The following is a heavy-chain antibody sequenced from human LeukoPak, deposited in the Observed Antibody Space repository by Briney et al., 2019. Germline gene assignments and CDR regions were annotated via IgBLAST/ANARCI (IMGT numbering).Heavy chain of an antibody. Sequence: GGSLRLSCGASGITFSSYGMHWVRQAPGKGLEWVAVISYDGSNRYYADSVKGRFTISRDNSKNTLYLQMDSLRAEDTAVYYCAKDRCSNGVGCYYYYMDVWGKGTTVTISS. CDR2: ISYDGSNR. V-gene: IGHV3-30*18. D-gene: IGHD2-8*01. CDR3: AKDRCSNGVGCYYYYMDV. J-gene: IGHJ6*03. CDR1: GITFSSYG.